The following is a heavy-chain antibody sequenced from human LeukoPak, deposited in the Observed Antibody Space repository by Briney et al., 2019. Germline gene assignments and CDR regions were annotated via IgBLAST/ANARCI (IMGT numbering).Heavy chain of an antibody. Sequence: GGSLRLSCVASGFTFNTYWMNWFRQAPGKGLEWVANIKKDGSEKYYVDSVKGRFTISRDNSKNTLYLQMNSLRAEDTAVYYCASEIIFGSFDYWGQGTLVTVSS. V-gene: IGHV3-7*01. CDR3: ASEIIFGSFDY. J-gene: IGHJ4*02. CDR2: IKKDGSEK. D-gene: IGHD3-3*01. CDR1: GFTFNTYW.